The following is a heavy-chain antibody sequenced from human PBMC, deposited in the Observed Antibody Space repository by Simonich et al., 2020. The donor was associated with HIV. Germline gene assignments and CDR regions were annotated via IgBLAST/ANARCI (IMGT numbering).Heavy chain of an antibody. J-gene: IGHJ4*02. CDR3: ARRDRELILYFDY. CDR1: GGSFSGYY. D-gene: IGHD3-3*01. CDR2: INHSGIT. Sequence: QVQLQQWGAGLLKPSETLSLTCAVYGGSFSGYYCSWIRQPPGKGMEWIWEINHSGITNYKSSLNSRATISVDKSKNQFSLKLSSVTAADTAIYYCARRDRELILYFDYWGQGNLVTVSS. V-gene: IGHV4-34*01.